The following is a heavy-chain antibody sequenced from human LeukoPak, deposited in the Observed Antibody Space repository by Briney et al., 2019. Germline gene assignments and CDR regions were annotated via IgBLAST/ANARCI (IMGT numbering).Heavy chain of an antibody. J-gene: IGHJ4*02. CDR3: ARGTLLWFGELLFKPPPFFDY. D-gene: IGHD3-10*01. V-gene: IGHV4-31*03. Sequence: PSETLSLTCTVSGGSISSGGYYWSWIRQHPGKGLEWIGYIYYSGSTYYNPSLKSRVTISVDTSKNQFSLKLSSVTAADTAVYYCARGTLLWFGELLFKPPPFFDYWGQGTLVTVSS. CDR2: IYYSGST. CDR1: GGSISSGGYY.